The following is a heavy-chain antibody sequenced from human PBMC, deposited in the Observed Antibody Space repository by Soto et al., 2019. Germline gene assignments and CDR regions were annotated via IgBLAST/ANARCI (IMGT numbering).Heavy chain of an antibody. CDR1: GFTFNNYA. Sequence: EVQLLESGGGLVQPGGSLRLSCAASGFTFNNYAMTWVPPAPRKGLGWLSAISGGGDTTSYEDSVKGRFTVSRDGPRDALYLQMSSLRAEDSALYYCAKGRGGSGSLTPRVDFWGQGTLVTVSS. V-gene: IGHV3-23*01. J-gene: IGHJ4*02. CDR3: AKGRGGSGSLTPRVDF. CDR2: ISGGGDTT. D-gene: IGHD3-10*01.